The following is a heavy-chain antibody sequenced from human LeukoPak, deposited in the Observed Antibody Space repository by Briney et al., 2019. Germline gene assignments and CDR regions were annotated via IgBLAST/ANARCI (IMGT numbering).Heavy chain of an antibody. CDR1: GGSFSGYY. CDR3: ARGNSSGYISFDY. D-gene: IGHD6-19*01. J-gene: IGHJ4*02. Sequence: SETLSLTCAVYGGSFSGYYWSWIRQPPGKGLEWIGEINHSGSTNYNPSLKSRVTISVDTSKNQFSLKLSSVTAADTAVYYCARGNSSGYISFDYWGQGTLVTVSS. V-gene: IGHV4-34*01. CDR2: INHSGST.